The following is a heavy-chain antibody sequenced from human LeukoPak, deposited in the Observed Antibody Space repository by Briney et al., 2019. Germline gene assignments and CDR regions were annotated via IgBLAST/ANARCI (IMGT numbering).Heavy chain of an antibody. Sequence: GGSLRLSCAASGFTFSSYSMNWVRQAPGKGLEWVSSISSSSSYIYYADSLKGRFTISRDNAKNSLYLQMNSLRAEDTAVYYCARDWTTYSGSQYYFDFWGQGTLVTVSS. CDR1: GFTFSSYS. D-gene: IGHD1-26*01. CDR2: ISSSSSYI. V-gene: IGHV3-21*01. CDR3: ARDWTTYSGSQYYFDF. J-gene: IGHJ4*02.